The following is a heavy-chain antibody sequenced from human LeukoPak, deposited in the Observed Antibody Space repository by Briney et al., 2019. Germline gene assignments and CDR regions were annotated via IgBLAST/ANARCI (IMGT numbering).Heavy chain of an antibody. J-gene: IGHJ4*02. CDR2: VSDSGVT. CDR1: VDPISNSPYF. CDR3: ARQSSNDNFPRYFDR. Sequence: SEILSLTCSVSVDPISNSPYFWAWIRQRPGKGLEWIATVSDSGVTYNKPSLKSRATISVDTSNNQFSLRVTSMPAADTAVYFCARQSSNDNFPRYFDRWGQGTLVTVSS. V-gene: IGHV4-39*01. D-gene: IGHD1-1*01.